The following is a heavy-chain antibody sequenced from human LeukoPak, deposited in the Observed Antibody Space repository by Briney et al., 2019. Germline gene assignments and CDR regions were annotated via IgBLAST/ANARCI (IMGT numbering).Heavy chain of an antibody. D-gene: IGHD6-19*01. CDR3: ANMANGGGWFDY. CDR1: GFTFSSYA. J-gene: IGHJ4*02. CDR2: ISYDGSNK. V-gene: IGHV3-30*04. Sequence: GGSLRLSCAASGFTFSSYAMRSVRQAPGKGLEWVAVISYDGSNKYYADSVKGRFTISRDNSKRTLYMQMNSLRAEDTAVYYCANMANGGGWFDYWGQGTLVTVSS.